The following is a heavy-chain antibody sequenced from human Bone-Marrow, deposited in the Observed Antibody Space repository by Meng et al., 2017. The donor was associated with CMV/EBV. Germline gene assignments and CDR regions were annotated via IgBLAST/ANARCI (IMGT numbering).Heavy chain of an antibody. J-gene: IGHJ6*02. CDR3: AREYAAMVDVYYYGMDV. V-gene: IGHV1-46*01. CDR1: VYTFSNYY. D-gene: IGHD5-18*01. CDR2: FNPSGDRT. Sequence: SVNVPCKTSVYTFSNYYIHWVRQAPEKGLEWMGIFNPSGDRTSYGKKFQGRVTMTRDTSSSTVYMELSSLRIEDTAVYYCAREYAAMVDVYYYGMDVWGQGTTVTVSS.